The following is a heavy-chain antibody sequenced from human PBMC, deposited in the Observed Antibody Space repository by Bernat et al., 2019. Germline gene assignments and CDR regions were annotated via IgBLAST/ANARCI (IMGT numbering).Heavy chain of an antibody. Sequence: EVQLVQSGAEVKKPGESLKISCKGSGYSFTSYWIGWVRQMPGKGLEWMGIIYPGDSNTRYNPSLQGKVTISADKSISTAYLQWSRLKASDTAVYDCARGRGRYYYYYMDVWGKGTTVTVSS. V-gene: IGHV5-51*01. CDR1: GYSFTSYW. D-gene: IGHD3-10*01. J-gene: IGHJ6*03. CDR3: ARGRGRYYYYYMDV. CDR2: IYPGDSNT.